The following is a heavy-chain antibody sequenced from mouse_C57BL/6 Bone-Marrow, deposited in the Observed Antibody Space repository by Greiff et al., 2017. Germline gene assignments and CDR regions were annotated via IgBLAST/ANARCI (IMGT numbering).Heavy chain of an antibody. CDR3: ARQSPPSPYDAMDY. CDR2: ISSGGSYT. Sequence: EVNLVESGGDLVKPGGSLKLSCAASGFTFSSYGMSWVRQTPDKSLEWVATISSGGSYTYYPDSVKGRFTISRDNAKNTLYLQMSSLKSEDPAMYYCARQSPPSPYDAMDYWGQGTSVTVSS. CDR1: GFTFSSYG. V-gene: IGHV5-6*01. J-gene: IGHJ4*01.